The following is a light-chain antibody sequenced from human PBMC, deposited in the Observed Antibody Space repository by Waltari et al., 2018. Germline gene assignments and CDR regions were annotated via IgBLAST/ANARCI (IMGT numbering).Light chain of an antibody. J-gene: IGKJ1*01. Sequence: LMTQSPDSLAVSLGERATINCKSSQSVLYNLNNKNYLAWYQQKPGQPPKLLIYGASSREAGVPYRFSGSGSGTDFTLTISSLQAEDVGVYYCQQYYSTPQTFGQGTKVEIK. CDR2: GAS. V-gene: IGKV4-1*01. CDR3: QQYYSTPQT. CDR1: QSVLYNLNNKNY.